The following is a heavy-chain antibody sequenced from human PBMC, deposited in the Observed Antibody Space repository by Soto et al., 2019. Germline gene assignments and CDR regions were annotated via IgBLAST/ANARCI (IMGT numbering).Heavy chain of an antibody. CDR3: SRTSITVGFGMDV. D-gene: IGHD4-4*01. CDR1: GFTFNTYS. J-gene: IGHJ6*02. Sequence: EMQLVESGGGLVKPGGSLRLSCSASGFTFNTYSLNWVRQAPGKGLEWVSSISSGSNYKYYRDSVKGRFTISRDNGKTSLFLQMNSLRVEDTAIYYCSRTSITVGFGMDVWGQGTTVTVSS. V-gene: IGHV3-21*01. CDR2: ISSGSNYK.